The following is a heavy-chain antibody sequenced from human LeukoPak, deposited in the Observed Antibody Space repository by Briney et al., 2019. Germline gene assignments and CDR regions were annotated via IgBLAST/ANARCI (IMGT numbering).Heavy chain of an antibody. CDR3: ARDKCRVVPGLCYYMDV. CDR2: ISSSSTI. V-gene: IGHV3-48*01. CDR1: GFTFSSYS. J-gene: IGHJ6*03. Sequence: GGSLRLSCAASGFTFSSYSMNWVRQAPGKGLEWVSYISSSSTIYYADSVKGRFTISRDNVKNSLYLQMNSLRAEDTAVYYCARDKCRVVPGLCYYMDVWGKGTTVTVSS. D-gene: IGHD2-15*01.